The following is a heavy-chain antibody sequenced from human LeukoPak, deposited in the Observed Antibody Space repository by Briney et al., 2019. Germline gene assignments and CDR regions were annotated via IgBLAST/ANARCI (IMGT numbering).Heavy chain of an antibody. D-gene: IGHD2-15*01. CDR2: INPNSGGT. J-gene: IGHJ5*02. CDR3: ARVRGDCSGGSCYPYNWFDP. Sequence: ASVEVSCKASGYTFTGYYMHWVRQAPGQGLEWMGWINPNSGGTNYAQKFQGRVTMTRDTSISTAYMELSRLRSDDTAVYYCARVRGDCSGGSCYPYNWFDPWGQGTLVTVSS. CDR1: GYTFTGYY. V-gene: IGHV1-2*02.